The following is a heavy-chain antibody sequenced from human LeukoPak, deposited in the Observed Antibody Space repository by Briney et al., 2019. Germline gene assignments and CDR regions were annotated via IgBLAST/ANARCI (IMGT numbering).Heavy chain of an antibody. CDR3: ARDRREGYCSSASCYYYYGMDV. V-gene: IGHV3-21*04. D-gene: IGHD2-2*01. CDR1: GFTFSSYW. Sequence: KTGGSLRLSCAASGFTFSSYWMSWVRQAPGKGLEWVSSISSSSSYIYYADSVKGRFTISRDNAKNSLYLQMNSLRAEDTAVYYCARDRREGYCSSASCYYYYGMDVWGQGTTVTVSS. CDR2: ISSSSSYI. J-gene: IGHJ6*02.